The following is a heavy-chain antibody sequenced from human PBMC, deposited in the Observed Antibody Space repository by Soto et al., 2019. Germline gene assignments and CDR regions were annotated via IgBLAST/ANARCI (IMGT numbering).Heavy chain of an antibody. CDR1: GGTFSSYA. CDR2: IIPIFGTA. D-gene: IGHD5-12*01. CDR3: ARGGRDGYIRSAFDI. J-gene: IGHJ3*02. V-gene: IGHV1-69*13. Sequence: AVKVSCKASGGTFSSYAISWVRQAPGQGLEWMGGIIPIFGTANYAQKFQGRVTITADESTSTAYMELSSLRSEDTAVYYCARGGRDGYIRSAFDIWGQGTMVTVSS.